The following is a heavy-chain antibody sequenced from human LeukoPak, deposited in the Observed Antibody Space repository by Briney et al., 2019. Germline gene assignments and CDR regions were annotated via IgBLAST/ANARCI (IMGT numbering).Heavy chain of an antibody. J-gene: IGHJ3*02. CDR3: ARRKGLVIKIDAFDI. D-gene: IGHD3-9*01. V-gene: IGHV4-34*01. CDR1: GGSISSYY. Sequence: PSETLSLTCTVSGGSISSYYWSWIRQPPGKGLEWIGEINHSGSTNYNPSLKSRVTISVDTSKNQFSLKLSSVTAADTAVYYCARRKGLVIKIDAFDIWGQGTMVTVSS. CDR2: INHSGST.